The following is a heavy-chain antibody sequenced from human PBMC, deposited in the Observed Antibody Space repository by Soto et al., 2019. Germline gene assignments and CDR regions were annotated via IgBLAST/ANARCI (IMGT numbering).Heavy chain of an antibody. V-gene: IGHV3-30*18. J-gene: IGHJ4*02. CDR1: GFTFSSYG. CDR3: AKEGGLSGSYYISSSYYFDY. CDR2: ISYDGSNT. D-gene: IGHD1-26*01. Sequence: QVQLVESGGGVVQPGRSLRLSCVASGFTFSSYGMHWVRQAPGKGLEWVAIISYDGSNTYYADSVKGRFTISRDNSKNTLYLQMNSLRAEDTSVYYCAKEGGLSGSYYISSSYYFDYCGQGTLVTVSS.